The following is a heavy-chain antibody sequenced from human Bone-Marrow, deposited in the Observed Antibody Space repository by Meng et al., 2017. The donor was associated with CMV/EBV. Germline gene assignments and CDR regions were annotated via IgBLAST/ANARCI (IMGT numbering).Heavy chain of an antibody. V-gene: IGHV4-59*01. Sequence: SEPLSLTCTVSGGSISSYYWSWIRQPPGKGLEWIGYIYYSGSTNYNPSLKSRVTISVDTSKNQFSLKLSSVTAADTAVYYCAMTEWEPWAFDIWGQGTMVTVSS. CDR2: IYYSGST. CDR1: GGSISSYY. J-gene: IGHJ3*02. CDR3: AMTEWEPWAFDI. D-gene: IGHD1-26*01.